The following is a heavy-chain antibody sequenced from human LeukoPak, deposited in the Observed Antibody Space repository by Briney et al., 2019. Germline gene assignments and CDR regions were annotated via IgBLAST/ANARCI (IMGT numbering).Heavy chain of an antibody. Sequence: SETLSLTCTVSGGSISSYYWSWIRQPPGKGLEWIGYIYTSGSTNYNPSLKSRVTISVDTSKNQFSLKLSSVTAADTAVYCCAKQGETGMDVWGKGTTVTVSS. CDR2: IYTSGST. V-gene: IGHV4-4*09. CDR3: AKQGETGMDV. J-gene: IGHJ6*04. CDR1: GGSISSYY. D-gene: IGHD7-27*01.